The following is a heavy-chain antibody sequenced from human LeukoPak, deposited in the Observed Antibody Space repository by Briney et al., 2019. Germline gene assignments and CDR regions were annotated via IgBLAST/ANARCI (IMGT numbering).Heavy chain of an antibody. D-gene: IGHD3-22*01. CDR2: IRSKANNYAT. J-gene: IGHJ4*02. Sequence: AGGSLRLSCVVSGFTFSGSAVHWVRQASGKGLEWVGRIRSKANNYATAYAASVKGRFTISRDVSKNTAYLQMNSLKTEDTAVYYCTGDNFDSSVKFDYWGQGTLVTVSS. CDR1: GFTFSGSA. CDR3: TGDNFDSSVKFDY. V-gene: IGHV3-73*01.